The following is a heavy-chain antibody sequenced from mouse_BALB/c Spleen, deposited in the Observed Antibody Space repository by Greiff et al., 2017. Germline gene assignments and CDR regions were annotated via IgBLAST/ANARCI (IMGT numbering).Heavy chain of an antibody. D-gene: IGHD1-1*01. CDR3: ARIYGSSYGKYFDV. Sequence: VQRKESGGDLVKPGGSLKLSCAASGFTFSSYGMSWVRQTPDKRLEWVATISSGGSYTYYPDSVKGRFTISRDNAKNTLYLQMSSLKSEDTAMYYCARIYGSSYGKYFDVWGAGTTVTVSS. CDR1: GFTFSSYG. CDR2: ISSGGSYT. J-gene: IGHJ1*01. V-gene: IGHV5-6*01.